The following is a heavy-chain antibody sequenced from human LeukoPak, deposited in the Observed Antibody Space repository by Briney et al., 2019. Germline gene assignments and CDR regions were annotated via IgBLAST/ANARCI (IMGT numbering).Heavy chain of an antibody. D-gene: IGHD6-19*01. V-gene: IGHV3-23*01. J-gene: IGHJ4*02. CDR1: GFTFSSYA. CDR2: ISGSGGST. Sequence: GGSLRLSCAASGFTFSSYAMSWVRQAPGKGLEWVSAISGSGGSTYYADSVKGRFTISRDNSKNTLYLQMNSLRAEDTAVYYCAKAPQQWLVRGEFDYWGQGTLVTVSS. CDR3: AKAPQQWLVRGEFDY.